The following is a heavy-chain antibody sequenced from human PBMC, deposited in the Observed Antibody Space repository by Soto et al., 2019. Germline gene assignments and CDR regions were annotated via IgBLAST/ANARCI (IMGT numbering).Heavy chain of an antibody. CDR2: IKTKTEGGTT. V-gene: IGHV3-15*01. CDR1: GFSFDRAW. J-gene: IGHJ4*02. Sequence: EVQLVESGGGLVKPGGSLTLSCSASGFSFDRAWASWVRQAPGRGLEWVGLIKTKTEGGTTEYAASVKGRFTISKDESEKTVYLHMNRLKTEDTAFYYCATTGYSNDGMFDSWGQGSLVTVSS. D-gene: IGHD4-4*01. CDR3: ATTGYSNDGMFDS.